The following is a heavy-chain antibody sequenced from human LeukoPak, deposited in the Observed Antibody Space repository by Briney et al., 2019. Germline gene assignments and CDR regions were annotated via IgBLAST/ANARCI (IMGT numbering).Heavy chain of an antibody. CDR3: ARGGRDKLDY. Sequence: PSETLSLTCAVSGGSISSGGYSWSWIRQPPGKGLEWIGYIYHSGGTYYNPSLKSRVTISVDRSKNQFSLKLSSVTAADTAVYYCARGGRDKLDYWGQGTLVTVSS. V-gene: IGHV4-30-2*01. J-gene: IGHJ4*02. CDR2: IYHSGGT. CDR1: GGSISSGGYS.